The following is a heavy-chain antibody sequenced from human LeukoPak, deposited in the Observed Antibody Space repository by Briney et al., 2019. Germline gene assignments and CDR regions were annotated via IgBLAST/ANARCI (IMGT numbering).Heavy chain of an antibody. CDR3: GGVSAAAAGTRYFDY. V-gene: IGHV3-53*01. CDR2: IYSGGST. Sequence: AGGSLRLSCAASGFTVSSNYMNWVRQAPGKGLEWVSVIYSGGSTYYADSVKGRFTISRDNSKNTLYLQMNSLRAEDTAVYYCGGVSAAAAGTRYFDYWGQGTLVTVSS. J-gene: IGHJ4*02. D-gene: IGHD6-13*01. CDR1: GFTVSSNY.